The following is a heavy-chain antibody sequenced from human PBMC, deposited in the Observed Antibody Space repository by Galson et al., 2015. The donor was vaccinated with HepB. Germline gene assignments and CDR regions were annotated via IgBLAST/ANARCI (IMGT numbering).Heavy chain of an antibody. Sequence: TLSLTCAVSGGSISSSNWWSWVRQPPGKGLEWIGEIYHSGSANYRPSLRSRVTISVDKSKNQFALKLTSVTAADTAVYYCAREMYYYDSSGYWFDYWGQGALVTVSS. CDR1: GGSISSSNW. CDR2: IYHSGSA. J-gene: IGHJ4*02. D-gene: IGHD3-22*01. V-gene: IGHV4-4*02. CDR3: AREMYYYDSSGYWFDY.